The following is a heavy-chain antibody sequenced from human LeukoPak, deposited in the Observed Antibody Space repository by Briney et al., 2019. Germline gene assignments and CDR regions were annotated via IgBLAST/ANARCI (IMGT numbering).Heavy chain of an antibody. CDR1: GFTFSSYA. D-gene: IGHD3-10*01. Sequence: GGSLRLSCAASGFTFSSYAMYWVRQAPGKGLEWVALIKQHGSEIYHADSVKGRFTISRDDAANSLYLQMYSLRVEDTAVYYCATDRGAYWGQGTLVTVSS. CDR2: IKQHGSEI. J-gene: IGHJ4*02. CDR3: ATDRGAY. V-gene: IGHV3-7*01.